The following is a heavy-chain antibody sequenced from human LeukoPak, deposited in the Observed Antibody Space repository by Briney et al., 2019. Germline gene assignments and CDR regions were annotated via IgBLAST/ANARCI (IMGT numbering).Heavy chain of an antibody. CDR1: GYTFTDYY. D-gene: IGHD3-16*01. V-gene: IGHV1-2*02. J-gene: IGHJ4*02. Sequence: ASVKVSCKASGYTFTDYYMHWVRQAPGQGLEWMGWINPNNGCPNYAQQFQGRVTMTRDTSISTAYMELSRLRSDDTAVYYCTRDITSGDFDYWGQGTLVTVSS. CDR2: INPNNGCP. CDR3: TRDITSGDFDY.